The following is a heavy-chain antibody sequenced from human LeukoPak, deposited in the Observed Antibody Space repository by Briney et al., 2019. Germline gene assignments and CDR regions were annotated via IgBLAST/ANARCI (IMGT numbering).Heavy chain of an antibody. J-gene: IGHJ4*02. D-gene: IGHD5-18*01. V-gene: IGHV3-23*01. CDR2: ISGSGGST. CDR3: AKSPIQLWFNDY. Sequence: GGSLRLSCAASGFTFSSYDMSWVRQAPGKGLEWVSAISGSGGSTYYADSVKGRFTISRDNSKNTLYLQMNSLRAEDTAVYYCAKSPIQLWFNDYWGQGTLVTVSS. CDR1: GFTFSSYD.